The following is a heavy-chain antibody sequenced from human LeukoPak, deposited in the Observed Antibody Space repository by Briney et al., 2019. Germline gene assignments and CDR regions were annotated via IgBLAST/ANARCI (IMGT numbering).Heavy chain of an antibody. Sequence: SVKVSCKASGGTFSSYAISWVRQAPGQGLEWMGRIIPILGIANYAQKFQGRVTITADESTSTAYMELSSLRSEDTAVYYCASSYYDSSGYYDDIYYWGQGTLVTVSS. CDR2: IIPILGIA. CDR1: GGTFSSYA. J-gene: IGHJ4*02. D-gene: IGHD3-22*01. V-gene: IGHV1-69*04. CDR3: ASSYYDSSGYYDDIYY.